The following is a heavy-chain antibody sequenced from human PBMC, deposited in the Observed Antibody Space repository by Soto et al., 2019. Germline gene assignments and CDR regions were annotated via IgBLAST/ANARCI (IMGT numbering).Heavy chain of an antibody. J-gene: IGHJ2*01. D-gene: IGHD1-1*01. CDR3: ARGGTSKSGHLWYFDL. CDR2: ISATTTYK. V-gene: IGHV3-21*01. Sequence: EVQVVESGGGLVKPGGSLRLSCTASGFTFDTYTMNWLRQAPGRGLERVSSISATTTYKYYADSVEGRFTISRDNAKNSLYLQTNNLGAEDTAVYYCARGGTSKSGHLWYFDLWGRGTRVAVSP. CDR1: GFTFDTYT.